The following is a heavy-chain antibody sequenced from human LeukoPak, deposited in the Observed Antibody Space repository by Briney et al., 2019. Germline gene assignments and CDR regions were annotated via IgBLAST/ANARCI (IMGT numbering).Heavy chain of an antibody. J-gene: IGHJ4*02. CDR3: AVVYDSSGYPFDY. CDR2: IYYSGST. Sequence: SETLSLTCTVSGGFISSSSYYWGWIRQPPGKGLEWIGSIYYSGSTYYNPSLKSRVTISVDTSKNQFSLKLSSVTAADTAVYYCAVVYDSSGYPFDYWGQGTLVTVSS. D-gene: IGHD3-22*01. CDR1: GGFISSSSYY. V-gene: IGHV4-39*07.